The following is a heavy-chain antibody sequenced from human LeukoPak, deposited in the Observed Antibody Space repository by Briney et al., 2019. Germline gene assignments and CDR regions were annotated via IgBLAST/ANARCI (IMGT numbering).Heavy chain of an antibody. Sequence: QPGGSLRLSCAASGFTFSSYAMNWVRQAPGKGLEWVSGISGSDDSTYYADSVKGRFTISRDIPRNTLYLQMNSLRAEDTAVYYCAKDSGHSSRWYYWGQGTLVTVSS. CDR2: ISGSDDST. V-gene: IGHV3-23*01. CDR1: GFTFSSYA. J-gene: IGHJ4*02. D-gene: IGHD6-13*01. CDR3: AKDSGHSSRWYY.